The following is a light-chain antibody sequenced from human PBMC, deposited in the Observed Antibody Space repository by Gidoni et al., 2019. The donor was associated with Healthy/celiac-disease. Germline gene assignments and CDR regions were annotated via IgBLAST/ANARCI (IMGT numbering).Light chain of an antibody. Sequence: QSALTQPPSVSGSPGQSVTISCTGTSSDVGSYNRVSWYQQPPGTAPKLMIYEVSNRPSGVPDRFSGSKSDNTASLTISGLQAEDEADYYCSSYTSSNTPYVFGTGTKVTVL. J-gene: IGLJ1*01. CDR1: SSDVGSYNR. CDR2: EVS. CDR3: SSYTSSNTPYV. V-gene: IGLV2-18*02.